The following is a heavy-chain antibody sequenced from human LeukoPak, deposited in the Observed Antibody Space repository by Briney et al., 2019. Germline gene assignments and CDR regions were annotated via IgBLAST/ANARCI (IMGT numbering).Heavy chain of an antibody. D-gene: IGHD1-1*01. J-gene: IGHJ4*02. V-gene: IGHV4-39*01. CDR3: ARAVVQLERRGYFDY. CDR1: GGSISSSSYY. CDR2: ICYSGST. Sequence: PSETLSLTCTVSGGSISSSSYYWGWIRQPPGKGLEWIGSICYSGSTYYNPSLKSRVTISVDTSKNQFSLKLSSVTAADTAVYYCARAVVQLERRGYFDYWGQGTLVTVSS.